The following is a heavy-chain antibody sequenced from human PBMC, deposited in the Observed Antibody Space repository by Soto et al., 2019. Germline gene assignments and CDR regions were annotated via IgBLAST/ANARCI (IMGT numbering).Heavy chain of an antibody. J-gene: IGHJ6*02. CDR2: IYYSGIT. V-gene: IGHV4-59*01. D-gene: IGHD1-20*01. CDR3: ARYKSKYYYGMGV. CDR1: GGSISSYY. Sequence: PSETLSLTCTVSGGSISSYYWSWIRQPPGKGLEWIGYIYYSGITNYNPSLKSRVTISVDTSKNQFSLKLSSVTAADTAVYYCARYKSKYYYGMGVWGQGTTVTVSS.